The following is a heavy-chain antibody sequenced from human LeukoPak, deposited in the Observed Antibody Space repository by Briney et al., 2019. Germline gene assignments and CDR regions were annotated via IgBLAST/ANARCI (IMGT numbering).Heavy chain of an antibody. J-gene: IGHJ4*02. CDR2: ISVSGDTT. V-gene: IGHV3-23*01. D-gene: IGHD2-8*01. Sequence: PGGSLRLSCAGSGFTFSSYAMGWVRQAPGKGLEWVSAISVSGDTTYDADSVKGRFTISRDNSRSTLYLQMNSLRAEDTALYYCAKDTSIGRYCTNGVCSPFDYWGQGTLVTVSS. CDR3: AKDTSIGRYCTNGVCSPFDY. CDR1: GFTFSSYA.